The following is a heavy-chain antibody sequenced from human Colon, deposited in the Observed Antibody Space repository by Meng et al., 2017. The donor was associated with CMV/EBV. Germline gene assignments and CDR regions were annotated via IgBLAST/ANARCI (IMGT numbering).Heavy chain of an antibody. CDR2: INQDGSEK. J-gene: IGHJ5*02. CDR3: ARDVFRNWFDP. V-gene: IGHV3-7*01. Sequence: GGSLRLSCAASGFIFSNYWMSWVRQAPGKGLEWVANINQDGSEKYYVDSVKGRFTISRDNAKNSLYLQMNSLRADDTALYYCARDVFRNWFDPWGQGTLVTVSS. CDR1: GFIFSNYW.